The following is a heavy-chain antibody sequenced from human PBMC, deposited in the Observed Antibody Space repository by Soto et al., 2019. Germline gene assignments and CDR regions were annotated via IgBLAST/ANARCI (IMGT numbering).Heavy chain of an antibody. D-gene: IGHD6-13*01. J-gene: IGHJ4*02. Sequence: GASVKVSCKASGGTFSSYTISWVRQAPGQGLEWMGRIIPILGIANYAQKFQGRVTITADKSTSTAYMELSSLRSEDTAVYYCARDSGSSSWFDYWGQGTLVTVSS. CDR2: IIPILGIA. V-gene: IGHV1-69*04. CDR1: GGTFSSYT. CDR3: ARDSGSSSWFDY.